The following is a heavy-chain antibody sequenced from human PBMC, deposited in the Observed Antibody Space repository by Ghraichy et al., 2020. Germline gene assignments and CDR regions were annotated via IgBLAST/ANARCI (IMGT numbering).Heavy chain of an antibody. J-gene: IGHJ4*02. CDR3: ASSGEYSSGWYDY. D-gene: IGHD6-19*01. Sequence: SETLSLTCTVSGDSISSYYWSWIRQPPGKGLEWIGYIYYSGSTNYNPSLKSRVTISVDTSKNQFSLKLSSVTAADTAVYYCASSGEYSSGWYDYWGQGTLVTVSS. V-gene: IGHV4-59*01. CDR1: GDSISSYY. CDR2: IYYSGST.